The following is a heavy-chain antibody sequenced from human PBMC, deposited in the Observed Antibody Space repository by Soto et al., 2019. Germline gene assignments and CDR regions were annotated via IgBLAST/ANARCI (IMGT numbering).Heavy chain of an antibody. CDR3: AEDQNVWELPNWYFDL. J-gene: IGHJ2*01. D-gene: IGHD1-26*01. V-gene: IGHV3-23*01. CDR2: VSGSGSST. CDR1: GFTFRSYA. Sequence: EVQLLESGGGLVQPGGSLRLSCAASGFTFRSYAMSWVRQAPGKGLEWVSVVSGSGSSTYYADSVKGRFTISRDNSKNTLYLQMNSLRAEDTAIYYCAEDQNVWELPNWYFDLWGRGTLVTVSS.